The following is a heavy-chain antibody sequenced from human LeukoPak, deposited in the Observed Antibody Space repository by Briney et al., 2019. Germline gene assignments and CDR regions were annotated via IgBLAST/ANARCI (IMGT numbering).Heavy chain of an antibody. CDR1: GYTFTSYG. J-gene: IGHJ4*02. Sequence: ASVKVSCKASGYTFTSYGISWVRQAPGEGLEWMGWISAYNGNTNYAQKLQGRVTMTTDTSTSTAYMELRSLRSDDTAVYYCARWTDDFWSGYYELDYWGQGTLVTVSS. V-gene: IGHV1-18*01. D-gene: IGHD3-3*01. CDR2: ISAYNGNT. CDR3: ARWTDDFWSGYYELDY.